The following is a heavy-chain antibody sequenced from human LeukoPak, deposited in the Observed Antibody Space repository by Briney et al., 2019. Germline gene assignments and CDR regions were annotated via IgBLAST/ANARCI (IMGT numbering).Heavy chain of an antibody. Sequence: GASVKVSRKASGYTFTSYYMHWVRQAPGQGLEWMGIINPSGGSTSYAQKFQGRVTMTRDMSTSTVYMELSSLRSEDTAVYYCARQRGYSYGYSHYYMDVWGKGTTVTISS. V-gene: IGHV1-46*01. J-gene: IGHJ6*03. CDR3: ARQRGYSYGYSHYYMDV. CDR1: GYTFTSYY. CDR2: INPSGGST. D-gene: IGHD5-18*01.